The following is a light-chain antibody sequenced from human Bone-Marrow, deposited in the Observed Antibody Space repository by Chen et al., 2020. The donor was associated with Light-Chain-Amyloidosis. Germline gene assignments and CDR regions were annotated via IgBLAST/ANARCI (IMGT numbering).Light chain of an antibody. Sequence: SALTQPASVSGSPGPSTTISCTGTSSDVGGDNHVSWYQHHPAKAPKLMIYEVSNRPSWVPDRFSGSKSDNTASLTTSGLQTEYEADYFCSSYTITNTLVFGSGTRVTVL. CDR2: EVS. J-gene: IGLJ1*01. CDR1: SSDVGGDNH. V-gene: IGLV2-14*01. CDR3: SSYTITNTLV.